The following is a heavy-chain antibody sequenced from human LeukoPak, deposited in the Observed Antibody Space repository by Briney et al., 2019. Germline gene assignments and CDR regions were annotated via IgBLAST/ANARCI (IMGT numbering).Heavy chain of an antibody. Sequence: VASVKVSCKASGGTFSSYAISWVRQAPGQGLEWMGGIIPIFGTANYAQKFQGRVTITTDESTSTAYMELSSLRSEDTAVYYCARGSAFYDSSGYLSYYFDYWGPGTLVAVSS. D-gene: IGHD3-22*01. V-gene: IGHV1-69*05. CDR1: GGTFSSYA. CDR2: IIPIFGTA. CDR3: ARGSAFYDSSGYLSYYFDY. J-gene: IGHJ4*02.